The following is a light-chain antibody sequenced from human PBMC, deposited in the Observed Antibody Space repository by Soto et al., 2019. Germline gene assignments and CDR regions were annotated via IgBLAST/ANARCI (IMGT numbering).Light chain of an antibody. CDR2: AAS. J-gene: IGKJ1*01. V-gene: IGKV1-39*01. CDR1: QSISSY. Sequence: DIQMTQSAASLSASVGDRVTITCRASQSISSYLNWYQQKPGKAPKLLIYAASSLQSGVSSRFSGSGSATDFTLTISSLLPEDFATYYCHQSHSVPGTFGQGTKV. CDR3: HQSHSVPGT.